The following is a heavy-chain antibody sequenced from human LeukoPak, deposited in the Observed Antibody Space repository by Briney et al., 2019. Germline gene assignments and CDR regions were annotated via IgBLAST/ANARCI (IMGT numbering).Heavy chain of an antibody. Sequence: SVKVSCKASGFTFTSSAVQWVRQARGQRLEWIGWIVVGSGNTNYAQKFQERVTITSDMSTSTAYMELSSLRSEDTAVYYCAAATRSGSYYHGPYGMDVWGKETTVTVSS. CDR3: AAATRSGSYYHGPYGMDV. J-gene: IGHJ6*04. D-gene: IGHD3-10*01. CDR1: GFTFTSSA. V-gene: IGHV1-58*01. CDR2: IVVGSGNT.